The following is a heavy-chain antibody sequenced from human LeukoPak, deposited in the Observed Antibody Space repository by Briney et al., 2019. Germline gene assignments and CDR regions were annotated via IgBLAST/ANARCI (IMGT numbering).Heavy chain of an antibody. J-gene: IGHJ4*02. CDR1: GGSISSYY. CDR2: IYYSGST. D-gene: IGHD3-16*01. CDR3: ARHDPLSQSIWGPGPFDY. V-gene: IGHV4-59*08. Sequence: PSETLSLTCTVSGGSISSYYWSWIRQPPGKGLEWIGYIYYSGSTNYNPSPKSRVTISVDTSKNQFSLKLSSVTAADTAVYYCARHDPLSQSIWGPGPFDYWGQGTLVTVSS.